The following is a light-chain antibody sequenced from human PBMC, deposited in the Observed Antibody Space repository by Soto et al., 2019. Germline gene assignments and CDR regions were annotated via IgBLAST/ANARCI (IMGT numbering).Light chain of an antibody. CDR3: QQYGVSIT. V-gene: IGKV3-20*01. CDR1: QSVTSNY. J-gene: IGKJ5*01. CDR2: GAS. Sequence: EIVLTQSPGTLSLSPGERATLSCRASQSVTSNYLAWYQQKPGQAPRLLIYGASSRPTGIPDRFSGIGSGTYFTLTISGLEPEDFGFYYCQQYGVSITFGRGTRLEIK.